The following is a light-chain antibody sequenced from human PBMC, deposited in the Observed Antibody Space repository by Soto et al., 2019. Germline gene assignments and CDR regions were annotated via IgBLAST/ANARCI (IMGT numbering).Light chain of an antibody. CDR2: GIS. CDR1: QSVSSY. CDR3: QQYVTSSPRT. J-gene: IGKJ1*01. Sequence: EFVLTQSPATLSVSPGERATLSCRASQSVSSYLAWYQQKPGQAPRLLMYGISRRATGIPDGFSGSGSGTDFTLTITRLEPEDFAVYYCQQYVTSSPRTFGQGTKVDIK. V-gene: IGKV3-20*01.